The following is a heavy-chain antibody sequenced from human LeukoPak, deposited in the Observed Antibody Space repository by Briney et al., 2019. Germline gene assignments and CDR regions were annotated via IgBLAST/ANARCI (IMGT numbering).Heavy chain of an antibody. CDR2: IIANGGSA. J-gene: IGHJ4*02. Sequence: GGSLRLSCSASGFTFSSFALSWVRQAPGKGLEWVSGIIANGGSAYYADSVKGRFTISRDNSKNTLYLQMNSLRAEDTAIYYCAQLTSDWGQGTLVTVSS. CDR3: AQLTSD. V-gene: IGHV3-23*01. D-gene: IGHD1-14*01. CDR1: GFTFSSFA.